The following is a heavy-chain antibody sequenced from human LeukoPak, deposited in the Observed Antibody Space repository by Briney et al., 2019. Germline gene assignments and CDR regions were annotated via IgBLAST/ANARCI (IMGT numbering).Heavy chain of an antibody. V-gene: IGHV3-53*01. CDR1: GFTVSSNY. Sequence: GGSLRLSCAASGFTVSSNYMSWVRQAPGKGLEWVSVIYSGGSTYYADSVKGRFTISRDNSKNTLYLQMNSLRAEDTAVYYCAKERAPNPXIQLXXHFDXXXXGTLVTVSS. CDR3: AKERAPNPXIQLXXHFDX. D-gene: IGHD5-18*01. CDR2: IYSGGST. J-gene: IGHJ2*01.